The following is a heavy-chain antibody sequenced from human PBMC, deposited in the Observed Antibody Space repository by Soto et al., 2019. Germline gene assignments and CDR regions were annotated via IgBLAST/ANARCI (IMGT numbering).Heavy chain of an antibody. J-gene: IGHJ4*02. V-gene: IGHV4-4*07. CDR1: GGSISPYY. CDR2: IYASGST. CDR3: ARGGMVIIPSATAFDY. Sequence: SETLSLTCTVSGGSISPYYWSWIRQPAGKGLEWIGRIYASGSTNYNPSLKGRVTMSVATSKNQFSLKLSSMTAADTAVYHCARGGMVIIPSATAFDYWGQGTLVTVSS. D-gene: IGHD3-3*01.